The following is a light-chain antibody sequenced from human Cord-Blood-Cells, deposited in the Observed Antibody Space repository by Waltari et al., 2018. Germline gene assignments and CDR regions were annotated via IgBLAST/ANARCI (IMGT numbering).Light chain of an antibody. Sequence: DIQMPQSPSPLSASVGDRVTITCRASHSISSWLVWYQQKPGKAPKLLIYKASSLESGVPSRFSGSGSGTEFTLTISSLQPDDFATYYCQQYNSYSYTFGQGTKLEIK. CDR3: QQYNSYSYT. J-gene: IGKJ2*01. CDR1: HSISSW. CDR2: KAS. V-gene: IGKV1-5*03.